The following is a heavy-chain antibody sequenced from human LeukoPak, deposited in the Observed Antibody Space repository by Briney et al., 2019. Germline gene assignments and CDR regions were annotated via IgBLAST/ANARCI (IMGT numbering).Heavy chain of an antibody. CDR3: ARGYGSSSWYLNWFDP. J-gene: IGHJ5*02. CDR2: ISAYNGNT. Sequence: ASVKVSCKASGYTFTSYGISWVRQAHGHGLECMGWISAYNGNTNYAQKLQGRVTMTTDTSTSTAYMELRSLRSDDTAVYYCARGYGSSSWYLNWFDPWGQGTLVTVSS. V-gene: IGHV1-18*01. CDR1: GYTFTSYG. D-gene: IGHD6-13*01.